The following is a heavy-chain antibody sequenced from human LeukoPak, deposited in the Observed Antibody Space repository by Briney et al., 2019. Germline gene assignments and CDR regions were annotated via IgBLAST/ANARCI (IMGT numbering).Heavy chain of an antibody. CDR2: ISAYNGNT. V-gene: IGHV1-18*01. J-gene: IGHJ6*02. CDR1: GYTFTSYG. CDR3: ARDPDYDFWSGYTIYYYYGMGV. D-gene: IGHD3-3*01. Sequence: ASVKVSCKASGYTFTSYGISWVRQAPGQGLEWMGWISAYNGNTNYAQKLQGRVTMTTDTSTSTAYMELRSLRSDDTAVYYCARDPDYDFWSGYTIYYYYGMGVWGQGTTVTVSS.